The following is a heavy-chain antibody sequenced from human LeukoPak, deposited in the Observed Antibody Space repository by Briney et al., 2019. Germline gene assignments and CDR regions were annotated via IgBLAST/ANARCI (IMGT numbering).Heavy chain of an antibody. V-gene: IGHV3-30-3*01. CDR3: ARDPRDYYYGMDV. J-gene: IGHJ6*02. Sequence: GRSLRLSCAASGFTFSDYAMHWVRQAPGKGLEWVAVISKDGSDKYYPGSVRGRFTISRDNSKNTIYLQMDSLRAEDTAIFYCARDPRDYYYGMDVWGQGTTVTVSS. CDR1: GFTFSDYA. CDR2: ISKDGSDK.